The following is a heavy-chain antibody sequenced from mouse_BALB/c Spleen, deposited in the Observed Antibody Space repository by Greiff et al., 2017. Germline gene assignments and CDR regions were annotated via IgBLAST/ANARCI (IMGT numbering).Heavy chain of an antibody. CDR2: IDPANGNT. D-gene: IGHD1-2*01. J-gene: IGHJ3*01. V-gene: IGHV14-3*02. CDR3: ARRDYGFAWFAY. Sequence: VQLKESGAELVKPGASVKLSCTASGFNIKDTYMHWVKQRPEQGLEWIGRIDPANGNTKYDPKFQGKATITADTSSNTAYLQLSSLTSEDTAVYYCARRDYGFAWFAYWGQGTLVTVSA. CDR1: GFNIKDTY.